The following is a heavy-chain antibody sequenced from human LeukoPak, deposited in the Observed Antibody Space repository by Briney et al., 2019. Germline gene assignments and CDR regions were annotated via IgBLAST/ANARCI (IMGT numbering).Heavy chain of an antibody. V-gene: IGHV1-18*01. CDR1: GYIFINHG. D-gene: IGHD3-16*01. J-gene: IGHJ4*02. Sequence: ASVNVSCKASGYIFINHGIAWVRQAPGQGLQYMGWISAYNGRTDYAQNLQGRVTMTTDTATTTAYMELRSLTPDDTAVHFCARWGASPNDFWGQGTLVTVSS. CDR3: ARWGASPNDF. CDR2: ISAYNGRT.